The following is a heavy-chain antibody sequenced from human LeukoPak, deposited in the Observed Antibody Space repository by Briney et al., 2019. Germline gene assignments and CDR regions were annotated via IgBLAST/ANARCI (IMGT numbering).Heavy chain of an antibody. V-gene: IGHV5-51*01. CDR3: ATIASAGGRLY. CDR2: IYPGDSDT. Sequence: GESLKISCKGFGYSFTTYWIGWVRQMPGKGLEWMGIIYPGDSDTRYSPSFQGQVTISADKSISTAYLQWSNLKASDTAMYYCATIASAGGRLYLGQGTQVTVSS. CDR1: GYSFTTYW. J-gene: IGHJ4*02. D-gene: IGHD6-13*01.